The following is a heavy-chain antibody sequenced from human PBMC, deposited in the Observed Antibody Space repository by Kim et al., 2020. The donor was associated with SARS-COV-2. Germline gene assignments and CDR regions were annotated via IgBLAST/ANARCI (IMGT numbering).Heavy chain of an antibody. J-gene: IGHJ5*02. CDR3: AGSGWVGAVSWFDP. CDR1: GGSFSGYY. CDR2: INHSGST. D-gene: IGHD1-26*01. Sequence: ETLSLTCAVYGGSFSGYYWSWIRQPPGKGLEWIGEINHSGSTNYNPSLKSRVTISVDTSKNQFSLKLSSVTAADTAVYYCAGSGWVGAVSWFDPWGQGTLVTVSS. V-gene: IGHV4-34*01.